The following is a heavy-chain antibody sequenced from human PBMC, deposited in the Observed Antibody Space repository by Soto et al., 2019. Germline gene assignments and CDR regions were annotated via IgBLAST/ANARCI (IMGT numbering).Heavy chain of an antibody. D-gene: IGHD6-13*01. CDR3: ARSPGIAAAGYYYYYGMDV. J-gene: IGHJ6*02. Sequence: SGPTLVNPTQTLTLTCTFSGFSLSTSGMCVSWIRQPPGKALEWLALIDWDDDKYYSTSLKTRLTISKDTSKNQVALTMTNMDPVDTATYYCARSPGIAAAGYYYYYGMDVWGQGTTVTVSS. CDR1: GFSLSTSGMC. V-gene: IGHV2-70*01. CDR2: IDWDDDK.